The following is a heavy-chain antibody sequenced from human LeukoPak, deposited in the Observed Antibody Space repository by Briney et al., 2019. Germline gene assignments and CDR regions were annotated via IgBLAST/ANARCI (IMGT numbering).Heavy chain of an antibody. V-gene: IGHV1-8*01. CDR1: GYTFSSYD. J-gene: IGHJ4*02. CDR2: MNPNSGNT. CDR3: ARVSTYFGVVTDFDY. Sequence: GASVKVSCKASGYTFSSYDINWVRQATGQGLEWMGWMNPNSGNTGYAQKFQGRVTMTRNTSISTAYMELSSLRSEDTAVYYCARVSTYFGVVTDFDYWGQGTLVTVSS. D-gene: IGHD3-3*01.